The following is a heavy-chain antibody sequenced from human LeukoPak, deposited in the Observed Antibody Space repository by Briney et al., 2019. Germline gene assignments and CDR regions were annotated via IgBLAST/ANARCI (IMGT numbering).Heavy chain of an antibody. CDR2: IGSVTDGIT. D-gene: IGHD5-24*01. V-gene: IGHV3-48*04. J-gene: IGHJ4*02. CDR3: GRRTRDGYNSPIDY. Sequence: GGSLRLSCAASGFSFSRYSMNWVRQAPGKGLEWVSYIGSVTDGITHYAESVKGRFTISRDNAKNSLYLQMNSLRAEDTAEYYCGRRTRDGYNSPIDYWGQGTLVTVSS. CDR1: GFSFSRYS.